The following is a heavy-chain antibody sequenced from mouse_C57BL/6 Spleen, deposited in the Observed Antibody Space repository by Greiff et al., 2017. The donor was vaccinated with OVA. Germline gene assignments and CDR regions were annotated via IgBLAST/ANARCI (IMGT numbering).Heavy chain of an antibody. CDR3: AMDPITTVVAHWYFDV. CDR1: GYTFTSYW. D-gene: IGHD1-1*01. V-gene: IGHV1-55*01. Sequence: QVQLQQPGAELVKPGASVKMSCKASGYTFTSYWITWVKQRPGQGLEWIGDIYPGSGSTNYNEKFKSKATLTVDTASSTAYMQLSSLTSEDSAVYYCAMDPITTVVAHWYFDVWGTGTTVTVSS. J-gene: IGHJ1*03. CDR2: IYPGSGST.